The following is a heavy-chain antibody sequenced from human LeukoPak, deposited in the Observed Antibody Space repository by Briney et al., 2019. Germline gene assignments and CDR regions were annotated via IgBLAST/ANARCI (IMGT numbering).Heavy chain of an antibody. Sequence: SETLSLTCTVSGGSISSYYWSWIRQPAGKGLEWIGRIYTSGSTNYNPSLKNRVTMSVDTSKNQFSLKVSSVTAADTAVYYCAREVVGYSYGTLFDYWGQGTLVTVSS. CDR2: IYTSGST. CDR3: AREVVGYSYGTLFDY. J-gene: IGHJ4*02. CDR1: GGSISSYY. V-gene: IGHV4-4*07. D-gene: IGHD5-18*01.